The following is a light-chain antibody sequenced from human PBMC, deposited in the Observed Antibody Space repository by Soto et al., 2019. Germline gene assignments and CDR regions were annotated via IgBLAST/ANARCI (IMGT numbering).Light chain of an antibody. CDR1: SSNIGAGYD. V-gene: IGLV1-40*01. CDR3: QSCDSSHWV. Sequence: QSVLTQPPSVSGAPGQRVTISCTGSSSNIGAGYDVHWYQQLPGTAPKLLIYGNSNRPSGVPDRFSGSKSGTSASLAITGLQAEDEADYYCQSCDSSHWVFGGGTKLTVL. J-gene: IGLJ3*02. CDR2: GNS.